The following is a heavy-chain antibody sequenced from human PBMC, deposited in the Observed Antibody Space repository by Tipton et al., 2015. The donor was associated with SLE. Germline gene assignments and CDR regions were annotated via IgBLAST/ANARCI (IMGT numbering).Heavy chain of an antibody. D-gene: IGHD6-19*01. Sequence: TLSLTCTVSGGSISSLSHYWGWIRQPPGKGLEWIGSMYYSGNTYYNPSLKSRVTISVDTSKNQFSLNLSSVTAADTAVYYCARDSPTVAGTFDSWGQGTLVTVSS. CDR2: MYYSGNT. J-gene: IGHJ4*02. CDR3: ARDSPTVAGTFDS. CDR1: GGSISSLSHY. V-gene: IGHV4-39*01.